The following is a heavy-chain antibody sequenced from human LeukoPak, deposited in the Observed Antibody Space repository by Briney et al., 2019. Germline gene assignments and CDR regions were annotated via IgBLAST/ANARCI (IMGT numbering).Heavy chain of an antibody. D-gene: IGHD3-9*01. J-gene: IGHJ4*02. Sequence: ASVKVSCKTSGYPSTSFDINWARQTPGHGLEWMGWVKPAGNTAYEATFQRRLTLTRDPSISTAYMELTSRTSEDTAVYYCAREASGSRSYDWSSDHWGQGTLVTVSS. CDR1: GYPSTSFD. V-gene: IGHV1-8*01. CDR2: VKPAGNT. CDR3: AREASGSRSYDWSSDH.